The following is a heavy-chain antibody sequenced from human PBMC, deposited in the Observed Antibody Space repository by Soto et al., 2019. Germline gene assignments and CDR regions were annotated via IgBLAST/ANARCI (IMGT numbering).Heavy chain of an antibody. V-gene: IGHV1-69*01. CDR1: GGTFSKYA. CDR3: ARPLRDRNYYYGMAV. CDR2: TIPMFEAP. J-gene: IGHJ6*02. D-gene: IGHD3-22*01. Sequence: QVQLVQSGAEMQQPGASVRVSCKASGGTFSKYAFSWVRQAPGQGLEWVGGTIPMFEAPNYAQKFQGRVASSADESTAKVYMELSSLRSEDTAVYFCARPLRDRNYYYGMAVWGQGTTVTVSS.